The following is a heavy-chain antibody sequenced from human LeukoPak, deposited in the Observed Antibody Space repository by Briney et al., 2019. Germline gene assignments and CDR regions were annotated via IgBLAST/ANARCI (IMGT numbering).Heavy chain of an antibody. CDR3: ARESYDSSGYYDTRGVQGRFDY. CDR2: INPNSGGT. CDR1: GYTFTGYY. V-gene: IGHV1-2*02. J-gene: IGHJ4*02. Sequence: GASVKVSCKASGYTFTGYYMHWVRQAPGQGLEWMGWINPNSGGTNYAQKFQGRVTMTRDTSISTAYMELSRLRSDDTAGYYCARESYDSSGYYDTRGVQGRFDYWGQGTLVTVSS. D-gene: IGHD3-22*01.